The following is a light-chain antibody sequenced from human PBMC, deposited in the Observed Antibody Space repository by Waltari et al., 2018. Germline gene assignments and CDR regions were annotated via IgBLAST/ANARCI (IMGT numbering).Light chain of an antibody. CDR2: EVS. Sequence: QAALTQSPSVSGSPGQSVTISCTGSSSDIGGYNRVSWYQQHPGKAPKLMIYEVSKRPSGVSYRFSGSKSGNTASLTISGLQAEDEADYYCSSYASSSTFIFGAGTRLTVL. CDR1: SSDIGGYNR. CDR3: SSYASSSTFI. V-gene: IGLV2-14*01. J-gene: IGLJ1*01.